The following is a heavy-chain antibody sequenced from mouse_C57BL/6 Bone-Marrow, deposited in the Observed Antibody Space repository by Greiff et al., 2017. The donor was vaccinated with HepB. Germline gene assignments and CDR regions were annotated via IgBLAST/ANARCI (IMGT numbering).Heavy chain of an antibody. CDR1: GYSITSGYY. V-gene: IGHV3-6*01. Sequence: VQLQQSGPGLVKPSQSLSLTCSVTGYSITSGYYWNWIRQFPGNKLEWMGYISYDGSNNYNPSLKNRISITRDTSKNQFFLKLNSVTTEDTATYYCARARTTVVARAMDYWGQGTSVTVSS. D-gene: IGHD1-1*01. CDR3: ARARTTVVARAMDY. J-gene: IGHJ4*01. CDR2: ISYDGSN.